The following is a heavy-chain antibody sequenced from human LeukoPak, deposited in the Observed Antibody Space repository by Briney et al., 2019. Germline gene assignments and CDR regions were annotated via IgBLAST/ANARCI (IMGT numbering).Heavy chain of an antibody. V-gene: IGHV4-59*01. CDR1: GDSISSYY. Sequence: SETLSLTCTVSGDSISSYYWSWIRQPPGKGLEWIGYIYYSGCTNYNPSLKSRVTISVDTSKNQFSLKLSSVTAADTAVYYCARMGYGPYYYGMDVWGQGTTVTVSS. J-gene: IGHJ6*02. CDR3: ARMGYGPYYYGMDV. CDR2: IYYSGCT. D-gene: IGHD2-8*01.